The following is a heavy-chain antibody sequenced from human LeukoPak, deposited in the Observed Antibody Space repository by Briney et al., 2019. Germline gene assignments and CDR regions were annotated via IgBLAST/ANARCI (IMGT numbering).Heavy chain of an antibody. D-gene: IGHD3-22*01. Sequence: SETLSLTCTVSSGSISSYYWSWIRQPPGQGLEWIGYIYYSGSTNYNPSLKSRATISVDTSKNQFSLKLSSVTAADTAVYYCARGPDYYDSSGYYFDYWGQGTLVTVSS. V-gene: IGHV4-59*01. CDR1: SGSISSYY. CDR2: IYYSGST. CDR3: ARGPDYYDSSGYYFDY. J-gene: IGHJ4*02.